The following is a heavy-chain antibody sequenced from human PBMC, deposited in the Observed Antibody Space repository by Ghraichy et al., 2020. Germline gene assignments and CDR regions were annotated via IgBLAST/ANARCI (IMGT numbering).Heavy chain of an antibody. CDR3: ASNYDSSGYYYETYAFDI. CDR1: GGSFSGYY. CDR2: INHSGST. J-gene: IGHJ3*02. Sequence: SETLSLTCAVYGGSFSGYYWSWIRQPPGKGLEWIGEINHSGSTNYNPSLKSRVTISVDTSKNQFSLKLSSVTAADTAVYYCASNYDSSGYYYETYAFDIWGQGTMVTVSS. V-gene: IGHV4-34*01. D-gene: IGHD3-22*01.